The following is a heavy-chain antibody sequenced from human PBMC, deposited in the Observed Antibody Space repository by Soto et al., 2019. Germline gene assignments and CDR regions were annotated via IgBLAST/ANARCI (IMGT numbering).Heavy chain of an antibody. CDR3: VRYRRTSASGFYP. J-gene: IGHJ5*02. Sequence: GGSLRLSCAASGFTFSSYSMNWVRQAPGKGLEWVSSISSSSSYIYYADSVKGRFTISRDNAKNSLYLQMNSLRAEDTAVYYCVRYRRTSASGFYPRAQGTLVTVSS. CDR1: GFTFSSYS. D-gene: IGHD2-2*01. CDR2: ISSSSSYI. V-gene: IGHV3-21*01.